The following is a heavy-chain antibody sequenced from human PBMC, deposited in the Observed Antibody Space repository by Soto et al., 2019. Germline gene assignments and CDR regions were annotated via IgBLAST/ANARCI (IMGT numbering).Heavy chain of an antibody. D-gene: IGHD4-17*01. CDR2: IYYSGST. J-gene: IGHJ5*02. V-gene: IGHV4-59*01. CDR1: GGSISSYY. Sequence: SETLSLTCTVSGGSISSYYWSWIRQPPGKGLEWIGYIYYSGSTNYNPSLKSRVTISVDTSKNQFSLKLSSVTAADTAVYYCARGRKPHDYGDPPAPSWFDPWGQGTLVTVSS. CDR3: ARGRKPHDYGDPPAPSWFDP.